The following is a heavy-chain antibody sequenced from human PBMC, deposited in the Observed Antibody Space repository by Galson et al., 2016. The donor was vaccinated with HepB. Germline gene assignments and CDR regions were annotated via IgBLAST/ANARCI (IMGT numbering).Heavy chain of an antibody. CDR1: GFTFSSFA. Sequence: SLRLSCAASGFTFSSFAMHWVRQSPGKGLEWVAVISYDGSNKYYAASVQGRFSISRDNSKNTLSLQMNSLRAEDTAVYYCAREDQDYGDYSPLSGYYNCGMDVWGQGTTGTVSS. D-gene: IGHD4-17*01. J-gene: IGHJ6*02. V-gene: IGHV3-30*04. CDR3: AREDQDYGDYSPLSGYYNCGMDV. CDR2: ISYDGSNK.